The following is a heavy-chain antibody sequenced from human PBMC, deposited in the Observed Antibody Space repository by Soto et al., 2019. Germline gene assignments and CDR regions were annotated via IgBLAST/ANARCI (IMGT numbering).Heavy chain of an antibody. D-gene: IGHD4-17*01. V-gene: IGHV3-53*01. Sequence: EVQLVESGGGLIQPGGSLRLSCAASGFTVSSNYMSWVRQAPGKGLEWVSVIYSGGSTYYADSVKGRFTISRDNSKNTLYLQMNRLRAEDTAVYYCARGVGRRLPKYFQHWGQGTLVTVSS. CDR3: ARGVGRRLPKYFQH. CDR1: GFTVSSNY. J-gene: IGHJ1*01. CDR2: IYSGGST.